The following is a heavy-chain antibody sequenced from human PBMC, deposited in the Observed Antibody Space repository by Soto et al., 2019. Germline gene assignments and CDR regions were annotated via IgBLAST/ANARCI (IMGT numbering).Heavy chain of an antibody. V-gene: IGHV3-21*01. CDR1: GFTFSNYN. Sequence: LRLSCVASGFTFSNYNMNWVRQAPGKGLEWVSHISGTGVYIHYADAVKGRFTISRDNAKSSVYLQMNSLRAEDTAVYYCAREGALKPFSSWGQGALVTVSS. J-gene: IGHJ5*02. CDR3: AREGALKPFSS. CDR2: ISGTGVYI.